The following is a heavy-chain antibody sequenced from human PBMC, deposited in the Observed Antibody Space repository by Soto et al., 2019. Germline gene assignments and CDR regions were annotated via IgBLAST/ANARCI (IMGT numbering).Heavy chain of an antibody. V-gene: IGHV3-21*01. CDR1: GFTFSNYN. Sequence: LRLSCVASGFTFSNYNMNWVRQAPGKGLEWVSHISGTGVYIHYADAVKGRFTISRDNAKSSVYLQMNSLRAEDTAVYYCAREGALKPFSSWGQGALVTVSS. J-gene: IGHJ5*02. CDR3: AREGALKPFSS. CDR2: ISGTGVYI.